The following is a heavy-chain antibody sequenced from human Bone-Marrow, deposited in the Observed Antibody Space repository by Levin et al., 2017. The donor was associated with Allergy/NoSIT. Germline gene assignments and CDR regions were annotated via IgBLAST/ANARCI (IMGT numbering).Heavy chain of an antibody. CDR3: ARDLGIMEGFFDL. V-gene: IGHV4-59*01. J-gene: IGHJ2*01. Sequence: SETLSLTCTVSDASFSDYYWGWLRQPPGKGLEWIGSVFHSGNTNSNPSLKSRVTISVDTSKRQVSLRLTSVTPADTALYYCARDLGIMEGFFDLWGRGTLVTVSS. CDR1: DASFSDYY. D-gene: IGHD7-27*01. CDR2: VFHSGNT.